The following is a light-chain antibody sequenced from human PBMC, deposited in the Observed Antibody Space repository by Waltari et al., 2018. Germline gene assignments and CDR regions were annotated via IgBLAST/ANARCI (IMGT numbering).Light chain of an antibody. Sequence: QSALTQPASVSGSPGQSITISCTGTNSDVGGYNYVSWYQQRPGNAPKLMIDDVINRPSGVSHRFSGSKSGNTASLTISGLQAEDEADYYCCSFTSSSTWVFGGGTKLTVL. CDR1: NSDVGGYNY. CDR2: DVI. V-gene: IGLV2-14*03. CDR3: CSFTSSSTWV. J-gene: IGLJ3*02.